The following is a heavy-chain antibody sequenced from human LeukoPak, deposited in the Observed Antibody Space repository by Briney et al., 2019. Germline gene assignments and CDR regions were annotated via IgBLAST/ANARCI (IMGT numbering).Heavy chain of an antibody. V-gene: IGHV4-59*01. CDR1: GGSISSYY. J-gene: IGHJ3*02. D-gene: IGHD2-21*01. Sequence: SETLSLTCTVSGGSISSYYWSWIRQPPGKGLECIGYIYYSGSTNYNPSLKSRVTISVDTSKNQFSLKLSSVTAADTAVYYCASLRDYSSAFDIWGQGTMVTVSS. CDR3: ASLRDYSSAFDI. CDR2: IYYSGST.